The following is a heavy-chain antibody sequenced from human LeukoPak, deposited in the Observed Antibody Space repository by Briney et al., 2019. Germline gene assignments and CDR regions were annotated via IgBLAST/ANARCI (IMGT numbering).Heavy chain of an antibody. CDR3: ARANSFDSSGYYFDY. D-gene: IGHD3-22*01. V-gene: IGHV3-49*03. CDR1: GFTFGNYA. Sequence: GGSLRLSCTASGFTFGNYALSWFRQAPGKGLEWVAFIRSKTYRGTTEYAASVKGRFTISRDDSKSIAYLQMNSLKTEDAAVYYCARANSFDSSGYYFDYWGQGTLVTVSS. J-gene: IGHJ4*02. CDR2: IRSKTYRGTT.